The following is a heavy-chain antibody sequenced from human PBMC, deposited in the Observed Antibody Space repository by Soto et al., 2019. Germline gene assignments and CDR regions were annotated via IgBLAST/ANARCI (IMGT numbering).Heavy chain of an antibody. CDR1: GGSISSGGYS. CDR3: AREWFGEALLDY. CDR2: IYHSGST. D-gene: IGHD3-10*01. Sequence: KPSETLSLTCAVSGGSISSGGYSWSWIRQPPGKGLEWIGYIYHSGSTYYNPSLKSRVTISVDRPKNQFSLKLSSVTAADTAVYYCAREWFGEALLDYWGQGTLVTVSS. J-gene: IGHJ4*02. V-gene: IGHV4-30-2*01.